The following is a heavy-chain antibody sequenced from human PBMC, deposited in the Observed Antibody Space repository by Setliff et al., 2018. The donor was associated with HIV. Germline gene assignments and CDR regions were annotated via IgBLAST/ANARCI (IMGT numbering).Heavy chain of an antibody. CDR1: GGSISSYY. CDR2: IYHSGAT. Sequence: PSETLSLTCTVSGGSISSYYWSWIRQPPGKGLEWIGSIYHSGATYFTPSLKSRVTISVDTSKTQLSLKLSSVTAADTAVYYCARGLGSSWYPPVDYWGQGTLVTVSS. J-gene: IGHJ4*02. V-gene: IGHV4-4*08. CDR3: ARGLGSSWYPPVDY. D-gene: IGHD6-13*01.